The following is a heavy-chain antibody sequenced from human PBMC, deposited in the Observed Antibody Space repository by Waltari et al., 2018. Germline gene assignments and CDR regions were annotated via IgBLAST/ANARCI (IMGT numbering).Heavy chain of an antibody. J-gene: IGHJ6*02. Sequence: EVQLVQSGAEVKKPGESLTISCKGSGSSFTGYWLGRLSQMPGKGMAWMRIIYPVDSDTRYSPSFQGQVTISADKSISTTYLQWSSLKASDTAMYYCARHGLRFGGMDVWGQGTTVTVSS. D-gene: IGHD3-3*01. CDR3: ARHGLRFGGMDV. V-gene: IGHV5-51*01. CDR2: IYPVDSDT. CDR1: GSSFTGYW.